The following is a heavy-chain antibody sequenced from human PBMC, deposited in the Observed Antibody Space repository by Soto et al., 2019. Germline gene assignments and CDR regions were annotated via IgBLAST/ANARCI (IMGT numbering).Heavy chain of an antibody. CDR2: IYWDDDK. CDR3: AHIPNYYQYDWFDP. J-gene: IGHJ5*02. D-gene: IGHD3-16*01. CDR1: GFSLTTRGVG. V-gene: IGHV2-5*02. Sequence: QITLKESGPTLVKPTQTLTLTCTFSGFSLTTRGVGVGWIRQPPGKALECLALIYWDDDKRYSPSLQSRLSITTDPPKNHVVLTMTNMDPVDTATYYCAHIPNYYQYDWFDPWAQGTLVSVSS.